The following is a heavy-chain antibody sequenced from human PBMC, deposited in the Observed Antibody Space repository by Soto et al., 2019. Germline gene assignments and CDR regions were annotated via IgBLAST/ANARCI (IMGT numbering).Heavy chain of an antibody. Sequence: SETLSLTCTVSGGSISSYYWSWIRQPPGKGLEWIGYIYYSGSTNYNPSLKSRVTISVDTSKNQFSLKLSSVTAADTAVYYCARRRYSNWAGYMDVWGKGTTVTVSS. J-gene: IGHJ6*03. CDR2: IYYSGST. CDR1: GGSISSYY. CDR3: ARRRYSNWAGYMDV. D-gene: IGHD4-4*01. V-gene: IGHV4-59*08.